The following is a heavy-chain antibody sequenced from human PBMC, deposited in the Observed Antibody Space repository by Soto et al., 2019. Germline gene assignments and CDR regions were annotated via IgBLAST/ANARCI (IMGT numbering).Heavy chain of an antibody. CDR1: GFTFSGDW. Sequence: EVQLVESGGGLVQPGGSLRLSCAASGFTFSGDWMHWVRQAPGKGLVWVSRINTDGSATTYADSVKGRFTISRDNAKNMVYLQMNSLRAEDTAVYYCVSDRPGPQHYFDHWGLGNMVTVSS. D-gene: IGHD6-6*01. J-gene: IGHJ4*02. CDR2: INTDGSAT. CDR3: VSDRPGPQHYFDH. V-gene: IGHV3-74*01.